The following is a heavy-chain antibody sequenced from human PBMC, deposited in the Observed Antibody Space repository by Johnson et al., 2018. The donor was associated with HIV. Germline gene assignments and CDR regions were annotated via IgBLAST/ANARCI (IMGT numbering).Heavy chain of an antibody. CDR2: IRSKANSYAT. J-gene: IGHJ3*02. Sequence: VQLVESGGGLVQPGGSLKLSCAASGFTFSGSAMHWVRQASGKGLEWVGRIRSKANSYATAYAASVKGRFTISIDDSKNTAYLQMNSLKTEYTAVYYCTRQADIWGQGTMVTVSS. V-gene: IGHV3-73*01. CDR1: GFTFSGSA. CDR3: TRQADI.